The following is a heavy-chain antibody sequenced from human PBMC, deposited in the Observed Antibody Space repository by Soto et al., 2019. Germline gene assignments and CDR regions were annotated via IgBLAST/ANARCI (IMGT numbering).Heavy chain of an antibody. D-gene: IGHD3-16*02. CDR3: ARGYYDYVWGSYRYTPYYFDY. CDR2: IYYSGST. V-gene: IGHV4-39*07. Sequence: SETLSLTCTVSGGSISSSSYYWGWIRQPPGKGLEWIGSIYYSGSTYYNPSLKSRVTISVDTSKNQFSLKLSSVTAADTAVYYCARGYYDYVWGSYRYTPYYFDYWGQGTLVTVSS. CDR1: GGSISSSSYY. J-gene: IGHJ4*02.